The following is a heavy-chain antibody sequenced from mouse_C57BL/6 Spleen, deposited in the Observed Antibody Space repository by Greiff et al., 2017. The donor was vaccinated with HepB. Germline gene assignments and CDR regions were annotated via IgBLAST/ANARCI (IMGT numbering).Heavy chain of an antibody. CDR2: INPSSGYT. CDR3: ASEGLLRYFDV. CDR1: GYTFTSYT. J-gene: IGHJ1*03. Sequence: QVQLQQSGAELARPGASVKMSCKASGYTFTSYTMHWVKQRPGQGLEWIGYINPSSGYTKYNQKFKDKATLTADKSSITAYMQLSSLTSEDSAVYYCASEGLLRYFDVWGTGTTVTVSS. V-gene: IGHV1-4*01. D-gene: IGHD2-3*01.